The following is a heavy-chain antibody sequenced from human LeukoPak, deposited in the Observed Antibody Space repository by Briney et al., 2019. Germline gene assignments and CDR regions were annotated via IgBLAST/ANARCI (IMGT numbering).Heavy chain of an antibody. V-gene: IGHV4-59*08. J-gene: IGHJ4*02. CDR2: IYYSGST. Sequence: TPSETLSLTCTVSGGSISSYYWSWIRQPPGKGLEWVGYIYYSGSTDYHPSLRSRVTMSVDTSKSQFPLKLNSVTATDTAVYYCARARDGDRFAFDYWGQGTLVTVSS. CDR1: GGSISSYY. CDR3: ARARDGDRFAFDY. D-gene: IGHD5-24*01.